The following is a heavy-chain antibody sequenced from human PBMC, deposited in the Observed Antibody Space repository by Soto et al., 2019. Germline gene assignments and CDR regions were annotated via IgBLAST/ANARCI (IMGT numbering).Heavy chain of an antibody. CDR1: GFTVNSHA. J-gene: IGHJ6*02. CDR2: ISGSGDGT. D-gene: IGHD2-8*01. CDR3: TKSRRGILMVYGFGGMDV. Sequence: GGPLRLSCAASGFTVNSHAMSWVRQAPGKGLEWVASISGSGDGTYYGDSVKGRFTISRDSSSSTLYLQMNNLRGEDTAVYFCTKSRRGILMVYGFGGMDVWGQGTTVTVSS. V-gene: IGHV3-23*01.